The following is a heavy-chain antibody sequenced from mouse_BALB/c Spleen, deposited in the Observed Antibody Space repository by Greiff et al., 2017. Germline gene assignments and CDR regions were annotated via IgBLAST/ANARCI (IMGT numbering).Heavy chain of an antibody. CDR1: GYTFTSYW. CDR2: IDPSDSYT. Sequence: QVQLQQPGAELVKPGASVKLSCKASGYTFTSYWMHWVKQRPGQGLEWIGEIDPSDSYTNYNQKFKGKATLTVDKSSSTAYMQLSSLTSEDSAVYYCARWYYGLYYAMDYWGQGTSVTVSS. J-gene: IGHJ4*01. D-gene: IGHD1-1*02. CDR3: ARWYYGLYYAMDY. V-gene: IGHV1-69*02.